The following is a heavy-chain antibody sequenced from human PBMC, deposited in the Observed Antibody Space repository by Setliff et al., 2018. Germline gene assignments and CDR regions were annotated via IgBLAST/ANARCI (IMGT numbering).Heavy chain of an antibody. CDR3: ARRRRFDSGGPRSPWYFDL. D-gene: IGHD3-22*01. V-gene: IGHV5-51*01. CDR1: GYNFLAYW. J-gene: IGHJ2*01. Sequence: GESLKISCKASGYNFLAYWIGWVRQMPGKGLEWMGIIYPDGSDTRYSPSVQGPFTISADKSISTAYLQWSSLKASDTAFYYCARRRRFDSGGPRSPWYFDLWGRGTLVTVS. CDR2: IYPDGSDT.